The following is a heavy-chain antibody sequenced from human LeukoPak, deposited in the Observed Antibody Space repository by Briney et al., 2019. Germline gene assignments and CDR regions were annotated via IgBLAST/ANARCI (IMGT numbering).Heavy chain of an antibody. CDR2: IRSSDTLI. V-gene: IGHV3-48*02. J-gene: IGHJ4*02. D-gene: IGHD7-27*01. CDR3: ARDKNWGFDY. CDR1: GFTCSSYS. Sequence: PGGSLSLSCAASGFTCSSYSMNWVRQAPGKGLEWVSYIRSSDTLIYYADSVKGRFTISTDNAKNSLYLQMNSLRDEDTAVYYCARDKNWGFDYWGQGTLVTVSS.